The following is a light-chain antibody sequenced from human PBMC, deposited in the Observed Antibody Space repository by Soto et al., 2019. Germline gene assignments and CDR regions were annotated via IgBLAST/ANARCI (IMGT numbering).Light chain of an antibody. CDR1: QSVRSSF. J-gene: IGKJ1*01. Sequence: EILLTQSPGTLSLSPGEGATLSCRASQSVRSSFLAWYQHKPGQAPRLLIYDASIRATGTPDRFSGSASGPDFTLTISRLEPEDSAMYYCHQAATSPHTVGQGTKVEVK. V-gene: IGKV3-20*01. CDR2: DAS. CDR3: HQAATSPHT.